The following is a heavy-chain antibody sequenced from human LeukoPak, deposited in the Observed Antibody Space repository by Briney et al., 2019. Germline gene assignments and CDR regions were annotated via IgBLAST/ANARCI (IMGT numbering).Heavy chain of an antibody. CDR3: AGDLRVGATLDY. CDR1: GYTFTGSY. Sequence: ASVKVSCKASGYTFTGSYMHWVRQAPGQGLEWMGWINPNSGGTNYAQKFQGRVTMTRDTSISTAYMELSRLRSDDTAVYYCAGDLRVGATLDYWGQGTLVTVSS. CDR2: INPNSGGT. J-gene: IGHJ4*02. D-gene: IGHD1-26*01. V-gene: IGHV1-2*02.